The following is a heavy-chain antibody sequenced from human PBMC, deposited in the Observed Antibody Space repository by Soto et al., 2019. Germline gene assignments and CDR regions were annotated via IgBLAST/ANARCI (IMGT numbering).Heavy chain of an antibody. CDR1: GGSISSGGYY. Sequence: QVQLQESGPGLVKPSQTLSLTCTVSGGSISSGGYYWSWIRQHPGKGLEWIGYIYYSGSTYYNPSLKSRVTISVDTSKNQFSLKLSSVTAADTAVYYCARDGGDYGGNSRLYYYYYYGMDVWGQGTTVTVSS. CDR3: ARDGGDYGGNSRLYYYYYYGMDV. CDR2: IYYSGST. J-gene: IGHJ6*02. V-gene: IGHV4-31*03. D-gene: IGHD4-17*01.